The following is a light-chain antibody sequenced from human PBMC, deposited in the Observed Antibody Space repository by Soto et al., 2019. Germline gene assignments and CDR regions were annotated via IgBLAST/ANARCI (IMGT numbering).Light chain of an antibody. Sequence: QSVLTQPPSVSGTPGQRVTISCSGGSSNIGSNSVNWYQQLPGTAPKLLIYSNIQRPSGVPDRFSGSKSGTSASLAISGLQSEDEADYYCAAWDDGLTGRVFGGGTKLTVL. CDR1: SSNIGSNS. J-gene: IGLJ3*02. CDR2: SNI. V-gene: IGLV1-44*01. CDR3: AAWDDGLTGRV.